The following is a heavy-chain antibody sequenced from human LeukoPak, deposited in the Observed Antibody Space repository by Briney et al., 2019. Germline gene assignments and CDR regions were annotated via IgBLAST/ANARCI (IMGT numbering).Heavy chain of an antibody. V-gene: IGHV3-72*01. Sequence: GGSLRLSCAASGFTFSDHYMDWVRQAPGKGLEWVGRTRNKANSYTTEYAASVKGRFTISGDDSKNSLYLQMNSLKTEDTAVYYCARVVESLGFDYWGQGTLVTVSS. CDR3: ARVVESLGFDY. CDR2: TRNKANSYTT. D-gene: IGHD3-16*01. CDR1: GFTFSDHY. J-gene: IGHJ4*02.